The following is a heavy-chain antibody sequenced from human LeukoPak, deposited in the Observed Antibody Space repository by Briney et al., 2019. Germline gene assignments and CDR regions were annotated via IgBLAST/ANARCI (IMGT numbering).Heavy chain of an antibody. CDR1: GFTFSTYA. J-gene: IGHJ4*02. Sequence: GGSLRLSCAASGFTFSTYAMSWVRQAPGKGLEWVSAISGSGGSTYYADSVKGRFTISRDNSKNTLYLQMNSLRVEDTAVYYCAKGGYCSSTSCYTGVSGYFDCWGQGTLVTVSS. V-gene: IGHV3-23*01. CDR2: ISGSGGST. D-gene: IGHD2-2*02. CDR3: AKGGYCSSTSCYTGVSGYFDC.